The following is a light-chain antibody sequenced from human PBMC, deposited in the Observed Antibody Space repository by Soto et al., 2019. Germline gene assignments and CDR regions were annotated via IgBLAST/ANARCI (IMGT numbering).Light chain of an antibody. CDR2: EVS. J-gene: IGLJ6*01. CDR1: SSDVGVYNY. CDR3: SSYTSSGTEV. V-gene: IGLV2-14*01. Sequence: QSVLTQPASVSGSPGQSITISCTGTSSDVGVYNYVSWYQQHPGKAPKLMIYEVSNRPSGVSNRFSGSKSGNTASLTISGLKDADEDDYYCSSYTSSGTEVFGS.